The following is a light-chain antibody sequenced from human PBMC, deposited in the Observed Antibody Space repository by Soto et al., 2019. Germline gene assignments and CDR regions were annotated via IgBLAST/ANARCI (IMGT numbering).Light chain of an antibody. CDR2: NVS. CDR1: SSDVGGYNY. V-gene: IGLV2-14*01. J-gene: IGLJ2*01. Sequence: QSVLTQPASVSGSPGQSITISCTGTSSDVGGYNYVSWYQQHPGKAPKLMIYNVSNRPSGVSNRFSGSKSGNTASLTISGLQAEYEAHYYCSSFTSNNTVLFGGGTQLTVL. CDR3: SSFTSNNTVL.